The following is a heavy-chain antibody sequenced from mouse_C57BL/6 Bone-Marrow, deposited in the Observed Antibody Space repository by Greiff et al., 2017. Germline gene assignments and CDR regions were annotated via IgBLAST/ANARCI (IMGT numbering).Heavy chain of an antibody. V-gene: IGHV1-61*01. Sequence: QVQLQQPGAELVRPGSSVKLSCKASGYTFTSYWMDWVKQRPGQGLEWIGNIYPSDSETHYNQKFKDKATLTVDKSSSTAYVQLSSLTSEDSAVYYCARGRATTVVYFDYWGQGTTLTVSS. CDR2: IYPSDSET. D-gene: IGHD1-1*01. J-gene: IGHJ2*01. CDR1: GYTFTSYW. CDR3: ARGRATTVVYFDY.